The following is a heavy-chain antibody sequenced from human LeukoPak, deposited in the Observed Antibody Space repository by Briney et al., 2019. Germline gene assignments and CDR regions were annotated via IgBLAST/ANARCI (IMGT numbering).Heavy chain of an antibody. CDR3: AREGGRAVPGRFDQ. D-gene: IGHD6-13*01. J-gene: IGHJ4*02. CDR2: IQNDGSDK. Sequence: GGSLRLSCATSGINFRSSGMHWVRQAPGKGLEWVTFIQNDGSDKYYAASVKGRFTISRDNSKNTVYLHMASLRADDTALYYCAREGGRAVPGRFDQWGQGTLVTVSS. CDR1: GINFRSSG. V-gene: IGHV3-30*02.